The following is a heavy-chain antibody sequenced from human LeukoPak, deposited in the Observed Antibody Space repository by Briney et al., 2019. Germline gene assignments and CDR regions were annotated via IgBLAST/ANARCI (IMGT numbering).Heavy chain of an antibody. CDR2: INHSGST. CDR3: ARLIGSSSSVDY. CDR1: GGSISSYY. V-gene: IGHV4-34*01. J-gene: IGHJ4*02. D-gene: IGHD6-13*01. Sequence: SETLSLTCTVSGGSISSYYWSWIRQPPGKGLEWIGEINHSGSTNYNPSLKSRVTILVDTSKNQFSLKLSSVTAADTAVYYCARLIGSSSSVDYWGQGTLVTVSS.